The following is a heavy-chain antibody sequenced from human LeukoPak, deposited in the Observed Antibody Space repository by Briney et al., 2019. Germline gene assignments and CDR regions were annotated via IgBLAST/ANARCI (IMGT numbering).Heavy chain of an antibody. J-gene: IGHJ5*02. V-gene: IGHV3-23*01. CDR1: GFTLSSYA. D-gene: IGHD4-17*01. CDR2: ISGNAGST. CDR3: AKDMGHFGDYRPYL. Sequence: QSGGSLRLSCTASGFTLSSYAMSWVRQAPGKGLEWVSLISGNAGSTYYADSVKGRFTISRDNSKNTLYLQMNSLRVEDTAVYYCAKDMGHFGDYRPYLWGQGTLVIVSS.